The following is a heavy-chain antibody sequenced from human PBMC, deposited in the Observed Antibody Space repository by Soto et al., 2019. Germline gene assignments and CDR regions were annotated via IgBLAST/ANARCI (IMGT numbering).Heavy chain of an antibody. CDR2: VYDSGST. CDR1: GGSFSSGSSY. D-gene: IGHD6-19*01. CDR3: ATHRYSSGWYYFDY. Sequence: PSETLSLTCTVSGGSFSSGSSYWSWIRQPPGKGLEWIGYVYDSGSTTYSPSLKSRVTISADTSKHQFSLKLSSVTAADTAVYYCATHRYSSGWYYFDYWGQGTLVTVSS. J-gene: IGHJ4*02. V-gene: IGHV4-61*01.